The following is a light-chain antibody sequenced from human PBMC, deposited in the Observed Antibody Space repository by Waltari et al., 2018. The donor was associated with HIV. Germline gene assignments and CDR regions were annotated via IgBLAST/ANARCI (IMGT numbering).Light chain of an antibody. CDR1: SSDVGVYYF. V-gene: IGLV2-11*01. J-gene: IGLJ2*01. CDR2: DVS. CDR3: CSYAGSYPVV. Sequence: QSALTQPRSVSGSPGQSVTIPCTGTSSDVGVYYFVSWYQQHPGKAPKLMIYDVSKRPSGVPDRFSGSKSGNTASLTISGLQAEDEADYYCCSYAGSYPVVFGGGTKLTVL.